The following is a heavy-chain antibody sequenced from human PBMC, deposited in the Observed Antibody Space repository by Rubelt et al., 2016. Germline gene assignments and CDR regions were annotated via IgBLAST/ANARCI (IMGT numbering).Heavy chain of an antibody. CDR3: AREGGSDRTFDY. Sequence: QVQLVQSGAEVKKPGSSVKVSCKASGGTFSSYAISWVRQAPGQGLEWMGRIIPILGIANYAQKFQGRVTITADKSTSTAYMELSSLRSEDTAVYCCAREGGSDRTFDYWGQGTLVTVSS. D-gene: IGHD1-26*01. V-gene: IGHV1-69*04. J-gene: IGHJ4*02. CDR2: IIPILGIA. CDR1: GGTFSSYA.